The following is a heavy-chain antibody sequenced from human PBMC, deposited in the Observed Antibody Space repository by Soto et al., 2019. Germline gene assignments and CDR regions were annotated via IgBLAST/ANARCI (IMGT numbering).Heavy chain of an antibody. CDR2: GSAYNGNT. CDR3: ARTPYYDYIWGSYRESYYFDY. CDR1: RYTFTRYG. J-gene: IGHJ4*02. V-gene: IGHV1-18*01. Sequence: SGKVPCKASRYTFTRYGISSVRLAPGQEQEWMGWGSAYNGNTNYAQKLQGRVTMTTDTSTSPAYMELRSLRSDDTAVYYCARTPYYDYIWGSYRESYYFDYWGQGTLVTVSS. D-gene: IGHD3-16*02.